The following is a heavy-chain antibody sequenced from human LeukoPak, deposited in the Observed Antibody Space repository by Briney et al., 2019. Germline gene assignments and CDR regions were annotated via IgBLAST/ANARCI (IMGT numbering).Heavy chain of an antibody. J-gene: IGHJ5*02. CDR2: VFHTGSI. D-gene: IGHD3-22*01. V-gene: IGHV4-59*01. Sequence: SETLSLTCTVSGGSISPWYWSWIRQPPGKRLKWIGYVFHTGSINHDPSLKSRLTMSVDTSKNQVSLKLTSVTAADTAVYYCARHQTPHFYDSHFGPWGQGTPVTVSS. CDR1: GGSISPWY. CDR3: ARHQTPHFYDSHFGP.